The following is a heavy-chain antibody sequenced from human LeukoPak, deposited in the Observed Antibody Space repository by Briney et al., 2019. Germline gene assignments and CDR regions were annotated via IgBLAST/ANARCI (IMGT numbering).Heavy chain of an antibody. D-gene: IGHD2-2*01. CDR3: TKDRPEAYFDY. V-gene: IGHV3-23*01. Sequence: GGSLRLSCATSGFTFSSYAMSWVRQAPGKGLEWVSTISDSGDSTYYADSVEGRFTISRDNSKNTLYLQMNSLRVEDTAVYYCTKDRPEAYFDYWGQGTLVTVSS. J-gene: IGHJ4*02. CDR2: ISDSGDST. CDR1: GFTFSSYA.